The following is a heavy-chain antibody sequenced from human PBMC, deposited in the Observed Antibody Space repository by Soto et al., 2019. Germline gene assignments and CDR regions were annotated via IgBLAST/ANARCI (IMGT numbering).Heavy chain of an antibody. CDR3: VREGFDY. V-gene: IGHV3-13*01. CDR2: IGSAGDT. J-gene: IGHJ4*02. Sequence: EVQLVQSGGGLVQPGGSLRLSCAASGFTVSRYDMHWVRQPTGKGLEWVSAIGSAGDTYYPGSVKGRFTISRENAKNSLYLQMDSLRAGDTAVYYCVREGFDYWGEGTLVTVSS. CDR1: GFTVSRYD.